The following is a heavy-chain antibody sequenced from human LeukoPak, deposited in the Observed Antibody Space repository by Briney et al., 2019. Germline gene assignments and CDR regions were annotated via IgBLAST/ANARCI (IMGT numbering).Heavy chain of an antibody. CDR1: GFTFSSYW. D-gene: IGHD6-13*01. CDR2: INSDGSST. CDR3: ARGYAAAAGTNFDY. V-gene: IGHV3-74*01. J-gene: IGHJ4*02. Sequence: GGSLRLSSAASGFTFSSYWMHWVRQAPGKGLVWVSHINSDGSSTSYADSVQGRFTISRDNAKNTLYLQMNSLRAEDTAVYYCARGYAAAAGTNFDYWGQGTMLTLSS.